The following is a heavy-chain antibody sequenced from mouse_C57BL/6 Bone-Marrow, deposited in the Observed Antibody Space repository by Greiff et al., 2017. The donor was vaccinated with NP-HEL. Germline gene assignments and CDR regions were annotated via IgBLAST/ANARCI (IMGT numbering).Heavy chain of an antibody. Sequence: EVHLVESGGDLVKPGGSLKLSCAASGFTFSSYGMSWVRQTQDKRLGWVATISSGGRYTYYPDSVKGRFTISRDNAKNTRDLQMSSLKSEDTAMYYCARQRFLITTVVACDYWGQGTTLTVSS. J-gene: IGHJ2*01. D-gene: IGHD1-1*01. CDR1: GFTFSSYG. CDR2: ISSGGRYT. V-gene: IGHV5-6*01. CDR3: ARQRFLITTVVACDY.